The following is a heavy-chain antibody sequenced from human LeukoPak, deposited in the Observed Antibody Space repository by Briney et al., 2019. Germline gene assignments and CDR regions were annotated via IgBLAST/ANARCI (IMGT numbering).Heavy chain of an antibody. V-gene: IGHV3-48*01. J-gene: IGHJ6*02. CDR3: AVSIAARPDYYYGMDV. CDR1: GFTFSSYS. CDR2: ISSSSSTI. Sequence: GGSLRLSCAASGFTFSSYSMNWVRQAPGKGLEWVSYISSSSSTIYYADSVKGRLTISRDHAKNSLYLQMNSLRAEDTAVYYCAVSIAARPDYYYGMDVWGQGTTVTVSS. D-gene: IGHD6-6*01.